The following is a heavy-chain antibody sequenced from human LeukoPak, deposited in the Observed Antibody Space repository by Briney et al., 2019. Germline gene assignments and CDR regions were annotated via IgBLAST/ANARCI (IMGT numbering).Heavy chain of an antibody. D-gene: IGHD4-11*01. CDR1: GFTFSNYA. J-gene: IGHJ4*02. CDR2: ISYDGDNK. Sequence: PGRSLRLSCAASGFTFSNYAIHWVRQAPGKGLEWVAVISYDGDNKYHADSVKGRFTISRDNSKNTLYLQMNSLRVEDTAVYYCARDWGMTTVYSFDYWGQGTLVTVSS. V-gene: IGHV3-30-3*01. CDR3: ARDWGMTTVYSFDY.